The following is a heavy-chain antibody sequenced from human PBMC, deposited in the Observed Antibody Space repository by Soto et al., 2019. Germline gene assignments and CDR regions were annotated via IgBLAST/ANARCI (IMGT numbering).Heavy chain of an antibody. CDR1: GGSISSYY. V-gene: IGHV4-59*01. D-gene: IGHD4-4*01. CDR3: ARASVSRFDY. J-gene: IGHJ4*02. CDR2: IYYSGST. Sequence: SETLSLTCTVSGGSISSYYWSWIRQPPGKGLEWIGYIYYSGSTNYNPSLKSRVTISVDTSKNQFSLKLSSVTAADTAVYYCARASVSRFDYWGQGTLVTVSS.